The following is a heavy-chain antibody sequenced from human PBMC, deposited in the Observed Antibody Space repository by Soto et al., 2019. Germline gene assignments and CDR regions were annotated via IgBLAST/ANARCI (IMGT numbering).Heavy chain of an antibody. Sequence: EVQLVESGGGLVQPGGSLRLSCAASGFIFSDYWVTWVRQAPGKGLEWVANIKHDGSEKYYVDSVKGRFSISRDNAKNSLYLQMNSLRAEDTAVYYCARGSGSLDYWGQGTLVTVSS. V-gene: IGHV3-7*05. CDR3: ARGSGSLDY. CDR2: IKHDGSEK. D-gene: IGHD3-10*01. J-gene: IGHJ4*02. CDR1: GFIFSDYW.